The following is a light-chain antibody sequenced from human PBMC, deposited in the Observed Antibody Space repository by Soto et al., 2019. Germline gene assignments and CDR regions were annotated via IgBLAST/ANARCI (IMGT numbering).Light chain of an antibody. V-gene: IGKV3-15*01. CDR3: KQYNNWPRT. J-gene: IGKJ1*01. CDR2: GAS. Sequence: EIEMTQSPATLSVSPGERATLSCRASQSVSSNLAWYQQKPGQAPRLLIYGASTRATGIPARFSGSGSGTEFTLTISSLQSEDFAVYYCKQYNNWPRTFGQGTKVEIK. CDR1: QSVSSN.